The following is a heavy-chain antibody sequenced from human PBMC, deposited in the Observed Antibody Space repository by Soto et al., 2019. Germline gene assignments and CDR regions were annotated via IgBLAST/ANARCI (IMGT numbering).Heavy chain of an antibody. CDR1: GFTFSSYA. CDR2: ISGSGGGT. D-gene: IGHD3-10*01. CDR3: ARTRGSWSYLNPSYAFDF. Sequence: EVQLLDSGGGLVQPGGSLRLSCAASGFTFSSYAMSWVRQAPGKGLEWVSSISGSGGGTYYADSVKGRFTISRDNSKNTLSLQMNRLRAEDTAVYYCARTRGSWSYLNPSYAFDFWGQGTMVTVSS. V-gene: IGHV3-23*01. J-gene: IGHJ3*01.